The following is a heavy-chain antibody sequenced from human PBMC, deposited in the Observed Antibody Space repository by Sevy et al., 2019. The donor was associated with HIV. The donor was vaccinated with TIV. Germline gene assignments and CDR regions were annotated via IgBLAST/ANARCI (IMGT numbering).Heavy chain of an antibody. J-gene: IGHJ5*02. CDR1: GGSISSYY. D-gene: IGHD6-19*01. CDR3: ARETEAGFDP. V-gene: IGHV4-59*01. Sequence: SETLSLTCTVSGGSISSYYWSWIRQPPGKGLEWIGYIYYSGSTNYNPSLKSRVTRSVDTSKKQFSLKLSSVTAADTAVYYCARETEAGFDPWGQGTLVTVSS. CDR2: IYYSGST.